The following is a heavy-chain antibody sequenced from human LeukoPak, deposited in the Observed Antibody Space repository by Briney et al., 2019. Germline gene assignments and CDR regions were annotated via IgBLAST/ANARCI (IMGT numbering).Heavy chain of an antibody. CDR2: IRYDGSNK. CDR1: GFTFSSYG. V-gene: IGHV3-30*02. CDR3: AKGLQYSDGDYAYYFDY. J-gene: IGHJ4*02. D-gene: IGHD4-17*01. Sequence: GGSLRLSCAASGFTFSSYGMHWVRQAPGKGLEWVAFIRYDGSNKYYADSVKGRFTISRDNSKNTLYLQMNSLRAEDTAVYYCAKGLQYSDGDYAYYFDYWGQGTLVTVSS.